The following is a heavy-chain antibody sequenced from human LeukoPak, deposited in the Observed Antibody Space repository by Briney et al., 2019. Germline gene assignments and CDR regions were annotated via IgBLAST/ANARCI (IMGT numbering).Heavy chain of an antibody. CDR1: GGTFSSYA. D-gene: IGHD3-9*01. CDR2: VIHIFGTA. J-gene: IGHJ3*02. CDR3: ASPVRMGLRYFGWTHAFDI. Sequence: SEPVSYKASGGTFSSYAISWVRQAPGQGLEWMGGVIHIFGTANYQQKSQGRVTIASDESTSTAYMELSSLRSEDTAVYCCASPVRMGLRYFGWTHAFDIWGEGTMVTVSS. V-gene: IGHV1-69*01.